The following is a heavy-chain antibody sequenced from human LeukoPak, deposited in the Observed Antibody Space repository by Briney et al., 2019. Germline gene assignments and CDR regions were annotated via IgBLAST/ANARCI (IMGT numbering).Heavy chain of an antibody. D-gene: IGHD3-22*01. CDR2: INSDGSST. CDR3: AREYYYDSSGYYKVLDY. Sequence: PGGFLRLSCAASGFTFSSYWMHWVRQAPGKGLVWVSRINSDGSSTSYADSVKGRFTISRDNAKNTLYLQMNSLRAEDTAVYYCAREYYYDSSGYYKVLDYWGQGTLVTVSS. J-gene: IGHJ4*02. V-gene: IGHV3-74*01. CDR1: GFTFSSYW.